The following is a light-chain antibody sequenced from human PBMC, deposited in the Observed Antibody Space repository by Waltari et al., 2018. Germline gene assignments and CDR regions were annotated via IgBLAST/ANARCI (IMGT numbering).Light chain of an antibody. Sequence: ATRSCRASESVSTKLAWYQRKSGQAPRLLIYGASTRATGIPARFSGTGSGTEFTLTVSSLQPDDFATYYCQQYSSFSTFGLGTKV. V-gene: IGKV3-15*01. J-gene: IGKJ1*01. CDR1: ESVSTK. CDR3: QQYSSFST. CDR2: GAS.